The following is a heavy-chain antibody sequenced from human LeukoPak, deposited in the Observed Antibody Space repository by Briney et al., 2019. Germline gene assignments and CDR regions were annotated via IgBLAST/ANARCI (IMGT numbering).Heavy chain of an antibody. CDR1: GFTFSSYG. CDR3: AKDQDTIFGVVSY. V-gene: IGHV3-30*02. J-gene: IGHJ4*02. Sequence: GGSLRLSCEASGFTFSSYGMHWVRQAPGKGLEWVAFIRYDGSNKYYADSVKGRFTISRDNSKNTLYLQMNSLRAEDTAVYYCAKDQDTIFGVVSYWGQGTLVTVSS. D-gene: IGHD3-3*01. CDR2: IRYDGSNK.